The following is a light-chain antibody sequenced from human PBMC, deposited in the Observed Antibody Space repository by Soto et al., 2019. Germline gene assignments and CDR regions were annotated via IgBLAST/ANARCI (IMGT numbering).Light chain of an antibody. CDR3: QQRSNWPPIT. CDR1: QSVSSSY. Sequence: EIVLTQSPGTLSLSPGERATLSCRASQSVSSSYLAWYQQKPCQAPRLLIYGASSRATGIPDRFSGSGSGTDFTLTISRLEPEDFAVYYCQQRSNWPPITFGQGTRLEIK. V-gene: IGKV3D-20*02. J-gene: IGKJ5*01. CDR2: GAS.